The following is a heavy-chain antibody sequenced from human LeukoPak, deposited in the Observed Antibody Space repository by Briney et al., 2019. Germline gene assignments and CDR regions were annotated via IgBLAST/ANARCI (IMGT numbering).Heavy chain of an antibody. V-gene: IGHV3-43D*03. J-gene: IGHJ6*03. CDR1: GFTFDDYA. CDR2: ISWDGGSA. CDR3: AKGENDFWSGATPMDV. D-gene: IGHD3-3*01. Sequence: GGSLRLSCPASGFTFDDYAMHWVRQAPAKGLEWVSLISWDGGSAYYADSVKGRFTISRDNSKNSLYLQMNSLRAEDTALYYCAKGENDFWSGATPMDVWGKGTTVTVSS.